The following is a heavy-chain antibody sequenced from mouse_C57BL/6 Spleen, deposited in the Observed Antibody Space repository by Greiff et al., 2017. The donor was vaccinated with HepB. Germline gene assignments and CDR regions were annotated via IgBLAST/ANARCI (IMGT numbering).Heavy chain of an antibody. CDR2: IDPSDSYT. D-gene: IGHD1-1*01. V-gene: IGHV1-69*01. CDR1: GYTFTSYW. CDR3: ARSPLLRYPDY. J-gene: IGHJ2*01. Sequence: QVQLQQSGAELVMPGASVKLSCKASGYTFTSYWMHWVKQRPGQGLEWIGEIDPSDSYTNYNQKFKGKSTLTVDKSSSTAYMQLSSLTSEDSAVYYCARSPLLRYPDYWGQGTTLTVSS.